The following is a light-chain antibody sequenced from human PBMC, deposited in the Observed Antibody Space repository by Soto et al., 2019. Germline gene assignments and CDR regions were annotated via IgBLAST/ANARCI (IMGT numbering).Light chain of an antibody. Sequence: QSALAQPASVSGSPGQSITISCTGTRSDIGRYNYVSWYQQRPGKAPKLLIYEVTYRPSGVSARFSGSKSGSTASLIISGLQAEDEADYYCSSYSTTTSPHVLFGGGTKVTVL. CDR3: SSYSTTTSPHVL. CDR2: EVT. J-gene: IGLJ2*01. CDR1: RSDIGRYNY. V-gene: IGLV2-14*01.